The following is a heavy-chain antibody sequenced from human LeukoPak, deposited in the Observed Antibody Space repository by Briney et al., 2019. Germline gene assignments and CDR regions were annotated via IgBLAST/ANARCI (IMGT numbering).Heavy chain of an antibody. V-gene: IGHV4-38-2*02. Sequence: SSETLSLTCTVPGNSISSGYYWGWIRQPPGKGLEWIGSMYHSGSTYYNASLKSRVTISVDTSKNQISLKLSSVTAADMAVYYCARVGIAAAGIEWGQGTLVTVSS. CDR3: ARVGIAAAGIE. CDR1: GNSISSGYY. D-gene: IGHD6-13*01. CDR2: MYHSGST. J-gene: IGHJ4*02.